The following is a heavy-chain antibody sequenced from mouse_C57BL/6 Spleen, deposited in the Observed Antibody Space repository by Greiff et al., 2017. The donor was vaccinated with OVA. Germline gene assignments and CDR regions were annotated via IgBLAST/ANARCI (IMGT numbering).Heavy chain of an antibody. J-gene: IGHJ3*01. CDR3: ATHSHYYGSSLFAY. Sequence: EVKLVESGGGLVKPGGSLKLSCAASGFTFSGYGMHWVRQAPEKGLEWVAYISSGSSTIYYADTVKGRFTISRDNAKNTLFLQMTSLRSEDTAMYYCATHSHYYGSSLFAYWGQGTLVTVSA. CDR1: GFTFSGYG. V-gene: IGHV5-17*01. D-gene: IGHD1-1*01. CDR2: ISSGSSTI.